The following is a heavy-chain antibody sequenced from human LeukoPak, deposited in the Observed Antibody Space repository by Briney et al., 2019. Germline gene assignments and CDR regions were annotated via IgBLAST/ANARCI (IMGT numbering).Heavy chain of an antibody. V-gene: IGHV3-23*01. CDR1: GFSFSIYG. CDR3: ARDVGYYDSSGYSDY. D-gene: IGHD3-22*01. J-gene: IGHJ4*02. CDR2: ISGSGGNT. Sequence: GGSLRLSCEASGFSFSIYGMSWVRQAPGKGLEWVSGISGSGGNTYYAEALTGRFTVSRDNSKNMLYLQMNSLRAEDTAVYYCARDVGYYDSSGYSDYWGQGTLVTVSS.